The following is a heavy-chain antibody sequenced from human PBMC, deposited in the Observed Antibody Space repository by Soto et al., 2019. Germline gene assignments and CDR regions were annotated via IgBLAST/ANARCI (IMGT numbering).Heavy chain of an antibody. CDR3: AKDRHFVVVTALDY. J-gene: IGHJ4*02. V-gene: IGHV3-30*18. CDR2: ISYDGSNK. CDR1: GFTFSSYG. Sequence: QVQLVESGGGVVQPGRSLRLSCAASGFTFSSYGMHWVRQAPGKGLEWVAVISYDGSNKYYADSVKGRFTISRDNSKNTLYLQMNSLRVEDTAVYYCAKDRHFVVVTALDYWGQGTLVTVSS. D-gene: IGHD2-21*02.